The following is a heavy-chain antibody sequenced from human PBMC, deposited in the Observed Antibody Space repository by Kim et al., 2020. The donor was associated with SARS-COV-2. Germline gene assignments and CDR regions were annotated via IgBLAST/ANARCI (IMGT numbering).Heavy chain of an antibody. Sequence: SVKVSCKASGGTFSSYAISWVRQAPGQGLEWMGGIIPIFGTANYAQKFQGRVTITADESTSTAYMELSSLRSEDTAVYYCATGTGTTNWYYYYGMDVWGQGTTVTVSS. V-gene: IGHV1-69*13. D-gene: IGHD1-7*01. CDR3: ATGTGTTNWYYYYGMDV. J-gene: IGHJ6*02. CDR1: GGTFSSYA. CDR2: IIPIFGTA.